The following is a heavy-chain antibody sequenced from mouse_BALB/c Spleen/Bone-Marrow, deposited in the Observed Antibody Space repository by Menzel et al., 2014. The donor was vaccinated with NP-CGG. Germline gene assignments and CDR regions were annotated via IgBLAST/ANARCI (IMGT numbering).Heavy chain of an antibody. CDR2: INPYNDGT. CDR1: GYTFTSYV. CDR3: AKGGNYRYDFDY. V-gene: IGHV1-14*01. D-gene: IGHD2-14*01. J-gene: IGHJ2*01. Sequence: QLQESGPELVKPRASVKMSCKASGYTFTSYVMHWVKQKPGQGLEWIGYINPYNDGTKYNEKFKGMATLTSDRSSSTAYMELSSLTSEDSAVYYCAKGGNYRYDFDYWGQGTTLTVSS.